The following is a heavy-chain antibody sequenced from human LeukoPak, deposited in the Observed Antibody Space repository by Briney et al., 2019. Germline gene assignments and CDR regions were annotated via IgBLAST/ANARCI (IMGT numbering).Heavy chain of an antibody. J-gene: IGHJ4*02. CDR2: ISSSGSTI. D-gene: IGHD2-15*01. CDR1: GFTFSSYE. Sequence: GGSLRLSCAASGFTFSSYEMSWVRQAPGKGLEWVSYISSSGSTIYYADSVKGRFTISRDNAKNSLYLQMNSLRAEDTAVYYCAREGYCSGGSCYGDLDYWGQGTLVTVSS. V-gene: IGHV3-48*03. CDR3: AREGYCSGGSCYGDLDY.